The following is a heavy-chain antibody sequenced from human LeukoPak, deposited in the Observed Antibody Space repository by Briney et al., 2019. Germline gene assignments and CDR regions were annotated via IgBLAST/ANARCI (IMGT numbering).Heavy chain of an antibody. Sequence: SETLSLTCAVYGGSFSGYYWSWIRQPPGKGLEWIGEINHSGSTNYNPSLKSRVTISVDTSKNQFSLKLSSVTAADTAVYYCARRKVRGVIIPQKNWFDPWGQGTLVTVSS. CDR2: INHSGST. CDR1: GGSFSGYY. V-gene: IGHV4-34*01. D-gene: IGHD3-10*01. CDR3: ARRKVRGVIIPQKNWFDP. J-gene: IGHJ5*02.